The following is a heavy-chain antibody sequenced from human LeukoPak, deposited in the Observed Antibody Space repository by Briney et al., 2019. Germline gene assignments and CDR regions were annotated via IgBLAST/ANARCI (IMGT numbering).Heavy chain of an antibody. V-gene: IGHV1-46*01. Sequence: ASVKVSCKASGYTFTSYYMHWVRQAPGQGLEWMGIINPSGGSTSYAQKFQGRVTMTRDMSTSTVYMELSSLRSEDTAVYYCARESLVRGVIARFGAFDIWGQGTMVTVSS. CDR1: GYTFTSYY. D-gene: IGHD3-10*01. J-gene: IGHJ3*02. CDR2: INPSGGST. CDR3: ARESLVRGVIARFGAFDI.